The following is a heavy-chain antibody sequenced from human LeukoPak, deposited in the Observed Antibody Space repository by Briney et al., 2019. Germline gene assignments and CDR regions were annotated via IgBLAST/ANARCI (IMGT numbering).Heavy chain of an antibody. CDR1: GFTFSSYS. V-gene: IGHV3-21*01. CDR2: ISSSSSYI. Sequence: GGSLRLSCAASGFTFSSYSMNWVRQAPGKGLEWVSSISSSSSYIYYADSVKGRFTISRDNAKNSLYLQMNSLRAEDTAVYYCAREGLRFSEWLLHRHNWFDPWGQGTLVTVSS. J-gene: IGHJ5*02. CDR3: AREGLRFSEWLLHRHNWFDP. D-gene: IGHD3-3*01.